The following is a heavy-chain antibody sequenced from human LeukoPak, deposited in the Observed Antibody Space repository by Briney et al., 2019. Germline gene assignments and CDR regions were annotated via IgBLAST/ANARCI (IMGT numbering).Heavy chain of an antibody. CDR1: GGSISSYY. CDR2: TYYSGST. D-gene: IGHD5-12*01. CDR3: ASHSGYDYFDY. V-gene: IGHV4-59*01. Sequence: SETLSLTCTVSGGSISSYYWNWIRQPPGKGLEWIGYTYYSGSTTYNPSLKSRVTISVDTSKNQFSLKLSSVTAADTAVYYCASHSGYDYFDYWGQGTLVTVSS. J-gene: IGHJ4*02.